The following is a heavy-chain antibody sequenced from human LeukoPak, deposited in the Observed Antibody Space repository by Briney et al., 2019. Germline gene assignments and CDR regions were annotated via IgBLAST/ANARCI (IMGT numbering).Heavy chain of an antibody. CDR1: GFTFSSYA. CDR3: ARVYITSAAGGYYFDY. D-gene: IGHD6-13*01. V-gene: IGHV3-23*01. J-gene: IGHJ4*02. CDR2: ISGSGGST. Sequence: GGSLRLSCAASGFTFSSYAMSWVRQAPGKGLEWVSAISGSGGSTYYADSVKGRFTISRDNSKNTLYLQMNSLRAEDTAVYYCARVYITSAAGGYYFDYWGQGTLVTVSS.